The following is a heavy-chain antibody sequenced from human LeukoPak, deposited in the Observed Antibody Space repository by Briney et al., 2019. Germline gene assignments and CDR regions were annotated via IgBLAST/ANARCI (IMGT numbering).Heavy chain of an antibody. J-gene: IGHJ4*02. V-gene: IGHV3-23*01. CDR1: GFTFSSHA. D-gene: IGHD2-2*01. CDR2: LSGSGYNT. Sequence: GGSLRLSCAASGFTFSSHALSWVRQAPGKGLEWVSSLSGSGYNTYYADSVKGRFTISRDNSKNTVYLRTNSLRAEDTAVYYCAKDPYGTRYFDYWGQGTLVTVSS. CDR3: AKDPYGTRYFDY.